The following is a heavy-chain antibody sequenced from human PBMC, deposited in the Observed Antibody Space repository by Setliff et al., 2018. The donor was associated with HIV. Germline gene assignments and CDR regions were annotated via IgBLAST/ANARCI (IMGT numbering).Heavy chain of an antibody. J-gene: IGHJ4*02. D-gene: IGHD2-8*01. Sequence: PSETLSLTCAVSGGSISSSNWWSWIRQPPGKGLEWIGEIIHTGSTNYNPSLKSRVTISEDTSKNQFSLKVNSVTAADTAMYFCARESPDGLDYWGQGTLVTVSS. CDR3: ARESPDGLDY. CDR2: IIHTGST. V-gene: IGHV4-4*02. CDR1: GGSISSSNW.